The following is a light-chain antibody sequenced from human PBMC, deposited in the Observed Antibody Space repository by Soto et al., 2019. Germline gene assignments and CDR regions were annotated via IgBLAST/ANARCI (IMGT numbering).Light chain of an antibody. Sequence: QSVLTQSPSTSGTPGQKVTISCSGSSSNIGTNTVNWYQQLPGTAPKLLIYSNNQRPSGVPDRFSGSKSGTPGSLAISGLQSEDEADYYCAAWDDRLSGCVFGTGTKLTVL. CDR1: SSNIGTNT. CDR3: AAWDDRLSGCV. CDR2: SNN. V-gene: IGLV1-44*01. J-gene: IGLJ1*01.